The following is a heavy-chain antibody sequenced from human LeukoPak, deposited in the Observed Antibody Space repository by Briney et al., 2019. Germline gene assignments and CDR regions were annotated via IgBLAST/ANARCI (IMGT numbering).Heavy chain of an antibody. V-gene: IGHV1-46*01. CDR1: GYTFTSYH. CDR2: IHPSGGST. J-gene: IGHJ4*02. CDR3: VRDPIGGPLDY. D-gene: IGHD3-16*01. Sequence: ASVKVSCKASGYTFTSYHMHWVRQAPGQGLEWMGIIHPSGGSTTYAQKFQGRVTMTRDTSTSTFYMDLSSLRSDDTAVCYCVRDPIGGPLDYWGQGTLVTVSS.